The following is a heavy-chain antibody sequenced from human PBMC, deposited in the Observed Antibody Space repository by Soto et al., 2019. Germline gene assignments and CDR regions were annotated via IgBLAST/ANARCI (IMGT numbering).Heavy chain of an antibody. CDR3: AKPGSGSYYNDWFDP. CDR1: GFTFSDYY. D-gene: IGHD3-10*01. CDR2: ISSSGSTI. J-gene: IGHJ5*02. V-gene: IGHV3-11*01. Sequence: GGSLRLSCAASGFTFSDYYMSWIRQAPGKGLEWVSYISSSGSTIYYADSVKGRFTISRDNAKNSLYLQMNSLRAGDTAVYYCAKPGSGSYYNDWFDPWGQGTLVTVSS.